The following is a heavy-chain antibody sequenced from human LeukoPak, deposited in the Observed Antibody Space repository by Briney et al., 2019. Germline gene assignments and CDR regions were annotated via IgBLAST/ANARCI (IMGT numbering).Heavy chain of an antibody. V-gene: IGHV3-9*01. J-gene: IGHJ3*02. CDR1: GFTFDDYA. CDR3: AKDSHSSSWYGGAFDI. Sequence: GRSLRLSCAASGFTFDDYAMHWVRQAPGKGLEWVSGISWNSGSIGYADSVKGRFTISRDNAKNSLYLQMNSLRAEDTALYYCAKDSHSSSWYGGAFDIWGQGTMVTVSP. D-gene: IGHD6-13*01. CDR2: ISWNSGSI.